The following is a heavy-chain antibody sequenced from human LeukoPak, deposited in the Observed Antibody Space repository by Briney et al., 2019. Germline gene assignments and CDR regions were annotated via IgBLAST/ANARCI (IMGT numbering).Heavy chain of an antibody. CDR3: ASGINSRPLF. V-gene: IGHV3-21*01. D-gene: IGHD6-13*01. CDR2: ISSSSSYI. J-gene: IGHJ4*02. CDR1: GFTFSSYS. Sequence: GGSLRLSCAASGFTFSSYSMNWVRQAPGKGPEWVSSISSSSSYIYYADSVKGRFTISRDNAENSLYLQMNSLRAEDTAVYYCASGINSRPLFWGQGTLVTVSS.